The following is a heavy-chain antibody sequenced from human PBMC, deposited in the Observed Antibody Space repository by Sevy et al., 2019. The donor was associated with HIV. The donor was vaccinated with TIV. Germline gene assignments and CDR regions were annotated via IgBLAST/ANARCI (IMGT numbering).Heavy chain of an antibody. D-gene: IGHD6-13*01. CDR3: ARGSRIAAAGTRFDY. J-gene: IGHJ4*02. Sequence: ASVKVSCKASGYTFTSYAMHWVRQAPGQRLEWMGWINGGNGNTKYSQKFQGRVTITRDTSARTAYMELSSLRSEDTAVYYCARGSRIAAAGTRFDYWGQGTLVTVSS. CDR2: INGGNGNT. CDR1: GYTFTSYA. V-gene: IGHV1-3*01.